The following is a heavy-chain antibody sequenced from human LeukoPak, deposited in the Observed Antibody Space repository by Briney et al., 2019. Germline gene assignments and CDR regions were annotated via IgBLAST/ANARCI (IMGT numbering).Heavy chain of an antibody. J-gene: IGHJ4*02. CDR3: ARLYGSGSLPYDFDY. D-gene: IGHD3-10*01. V-gene: IGHV1-2*02. CDR1: GYTFTGYY. Sequence: GASVKVSCKASGYTFTGYYMHWVRQAPGQGLEWMGWINPNSGGTNYAQKFQGRVTMTRDTSISTAYMELSRLRSDDTAVYYCARLYGSGSLPYDFDYWGQGTLVTVSS. CDR2: INPNSGGT.